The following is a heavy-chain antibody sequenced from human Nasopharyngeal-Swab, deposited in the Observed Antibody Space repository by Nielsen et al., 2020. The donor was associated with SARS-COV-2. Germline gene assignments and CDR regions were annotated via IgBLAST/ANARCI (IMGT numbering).Heavy chain of an antibody. Sequence: SEPLSLTCSVSGGSMTSNNYYWGWIRQPPEKGLEWIGNIYYNAITYYTPSLKSRVTISLDTSKSQFSLKLTSVTAADTAVYYCARAIKIFGAVVGSFDPWGQGTLVTVSS. CDR2: IYYNAIT. CDR3: ARAIKIFGAVVGSFDP. CDR1: GGSMTSNNYY. J-gene: IGHJ5*02. D-gene: IGHD3-3*01. V-gene: IGHV4-39*07.